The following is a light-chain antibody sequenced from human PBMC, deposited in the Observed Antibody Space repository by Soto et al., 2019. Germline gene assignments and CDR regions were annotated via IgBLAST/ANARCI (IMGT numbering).Light chain of an antibody. CDR3: AAWDDRLNGYV. J-gene: IGLJ1*01. CDR2: NN. CDR1: SSNIGSNT. V-gene: IGLV1-44*01. Sequence: SVLTQPPSASGTPGQRATISCSGSSSNIGSNTVNWYQQLPGTAPKLLIYNNHRPSGVPDRFSGSKSGTSASLAISGLQSEDEADYYCAAWDDRLNGYVFGTGTKVTVL.